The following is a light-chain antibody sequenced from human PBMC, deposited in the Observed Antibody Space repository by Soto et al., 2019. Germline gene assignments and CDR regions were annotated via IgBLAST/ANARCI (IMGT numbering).Light chain of an antibody. CDR3: QQYYSYPQIT. CDR1: QGISSY. V-gene: IGKV1-8*01. CDR2: AAS. Sequence: AILMTQSPSSLSASRGDIFTITCRASQGISSYLAWYQQKPGKAPKLLIYAASTLQSGVPSRFSGSGSGTDFTLTISCLQSEDFATYYCQQYYSYPQITFGQGTRLEIK. J-gene: IGKJ5*01.